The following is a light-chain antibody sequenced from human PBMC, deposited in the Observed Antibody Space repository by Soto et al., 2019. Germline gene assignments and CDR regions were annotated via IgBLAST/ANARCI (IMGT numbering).Light chain of an antibody. CDR2: DVS. CDR1: SSDVGGYNS. J-gene: IGLJ3*02. V-gene: IGLV2-11*01. Sequence: QSVLTQPRSGSGSPGQSGTISCTGTSSDVGGYNSVSWYQQYPGKAPKLMIYDVSKRPSVVPDRFSGSKSGNAAYLPISGLQDEDEADDYCCSYAGTYTWVFVGGTKLTVL. CDR3: CSYAGTYTWV.